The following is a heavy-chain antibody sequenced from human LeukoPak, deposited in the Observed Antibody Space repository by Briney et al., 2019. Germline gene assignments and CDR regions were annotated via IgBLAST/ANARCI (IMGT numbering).Heavy chain of an antibody. D-gene: IGHD5-24*01. CDR2: ISGSGGST. Sequence: GGSLRLSCAASGFTFSSYAMNWVRQAPGKGLEWVSTISGSGGSTYYADSVKGRFTISRDNSKNTLYLQMNSLRAEDTAVYYCAKESLDGYNPNYFDYWGQGTLVTVSS. V-gene: IGHV3-23*01. CDR3: AKESLDGYNPNYFDY. CDR1: GFTFSSYA. J-gene: IGHJ4*02.